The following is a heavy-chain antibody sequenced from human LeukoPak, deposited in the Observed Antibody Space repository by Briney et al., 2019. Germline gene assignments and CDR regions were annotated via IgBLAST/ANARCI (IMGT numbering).Heavy chain of an antibody. CDR1: GGSTSTPGYY. D-gene: IGHD3-3*02. Sequence: PSETVSLSCTVSGGSTSTPGYYWGWIRQPPGKGLEWIGSLYQSGSDYYKRTLRSRSTITVDKSKNQCSLKLRSVTAADTAVYYCARHALAKATYPSFVTWARGTLLTVSS. CDR2: LYQSGSD. V-gene: IGHV4-39*01. CDR3: ARHALAKATYPSFVT. J-gene: IGHJ5*02.